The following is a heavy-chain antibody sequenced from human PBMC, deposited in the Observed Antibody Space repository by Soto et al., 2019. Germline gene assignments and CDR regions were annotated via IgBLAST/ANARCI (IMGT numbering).Heavy chain of an antibody. J-gene: IGHJ4*02. V-gene: IGHV3-33*01. D-gene: IGHD5-12*01. CDR3: ARTRGYSGYDHFDY. CDR2: IWYDGSNK. CDR1: GFTFSSYG. Sequence: QVQLVESGGGVVQPGRSLRLSCAASGFTFSSYGMHWVRQAPGKGLEWVAVIWYDGSNKYYADSVKGRFTISRDNSKNTRYLQMNSLRAEDTAVYYCARTRGYSGYDHFDYWGQGTLVTVSS.